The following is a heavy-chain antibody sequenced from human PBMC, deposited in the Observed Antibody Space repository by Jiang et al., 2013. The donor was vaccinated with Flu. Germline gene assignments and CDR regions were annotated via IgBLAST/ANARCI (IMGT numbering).Heavy chain of an antibody. V-gene: IGHV1-46*03. CDR3: SVGISVAATLFEDYGLDV. Sequence: GAEVKKPGASVNVSCKASGYTFTSYFMHWVRQAPGQGLEWMGIINPSGGSTSYAQKFQGRVTMTRDTSTSTVYMELSSLRSEDTALYYCSVGISVAATLFEDYGLDVWGPGTTVIVSS. D-gene: IGHD6-19*01. J-gene: IGHJ6*02. CDR1: GYTFTSYF. CDR2: INPSGGST.